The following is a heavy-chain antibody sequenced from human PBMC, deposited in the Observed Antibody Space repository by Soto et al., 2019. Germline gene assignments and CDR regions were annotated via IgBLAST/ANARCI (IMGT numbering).Heavy chain of an antibody. Sequence: SETLSLTCTVSGGSISSSSYYWGWIRQPPGKGLEWIGSIYYSGSTYYNPSLKSRVTISVDTSKNQFSLKLSSVTAADTAVYYCARTTIFGVVTGWGQGTLVTVSS. CDR3: ARTTIFGVVTG. D-gene: IGHD3-3*01. CDR2: IYYSGST. CDR1: GGSISSSSYY. V-gene: IGHV4-39*01. J-gene: IGHJ4*02.